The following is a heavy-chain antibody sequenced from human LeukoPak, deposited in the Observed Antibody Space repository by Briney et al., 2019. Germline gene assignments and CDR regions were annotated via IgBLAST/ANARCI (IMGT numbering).Heavy chain of an antibody. J-gene: IGHJ4*02. Sequence: GRSLRLSCAAAGFSFKNYAMHWVRQAPGKGLEWVAVTSDSGSLQWYADSVKGRFTISRDNSKNTVHLQVSSLRVDDTATYYCEKGWKMGTLMGGRDFDYWGQGTLVTVSS. D-gene: IGHD5-24*01. V-gene: IGHV3-30*18. CDR3: EKGWKMGTLMGGRDFDY. CDR1: GFSFKNYA. CDR2: TSDSGSLQ.